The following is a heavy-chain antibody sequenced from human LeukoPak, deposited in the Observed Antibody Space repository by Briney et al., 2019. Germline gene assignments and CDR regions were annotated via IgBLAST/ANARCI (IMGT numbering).Heavy chain of an antibody. Sequence: GRSLRLSCAASGFTFSSYGMHWVRQAPGKGLEWVAVISYDGSNKYYADSVKGRFTISRDNSKNTLYLQMNSLRAGDTAVYYCAKGCPGGVGVDYWGQGTLVTVSS. J-gene: IGHJ4*02. CDR1: GFTFSSYG. CDR3: AKGCPGGVGVDY. V-gene: IGHV3-30*18. CDR2: ISYDGSNK. D-gene: IGHD2-15*01.